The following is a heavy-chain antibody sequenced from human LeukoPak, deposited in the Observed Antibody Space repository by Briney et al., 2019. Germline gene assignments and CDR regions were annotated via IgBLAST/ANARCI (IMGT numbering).Heavy chain of an antibody. V-gene: IGHV4-39*01. CDR3: ARLRAMPGHRGGFDF. Sequence: SETLSLTCAVSGDSISYHNYYWDWIRQPPGKGLEWIGTVYYTGNTYYNPSLKSRVAISVDTSKNQFSLQLTSMTAADAAVYYCARLRAMPGHRGGFDFWGRGTMVTVSS. D-gene: IGHD4-23*01. CDR2: VYYTGNT. CDR1: GDSISYHNYY. J-gene: IGHJ3*01.